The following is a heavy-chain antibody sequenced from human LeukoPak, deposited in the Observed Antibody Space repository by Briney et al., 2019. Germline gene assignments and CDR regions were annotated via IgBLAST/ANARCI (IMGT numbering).Heavy chain of an antibody. CDR3: AANPPADIVVVPAALYNWFDP. J-gene: IGHJ5*02. CDR2: IIPIFGTA. CDR1: GGTFSSYA. D-gene: IGHD2-2*01. V-gene: IGHV1-69*13. Sequence: SVKVSCKASGGTFSSYAISWVRQAPGQGLEWMGGIIPIFGTANYAQKFQGRVTITADESTSTAYMELSSMRSEDTAVYYCAANPPADIVVVPAALYNWFDPWGQGTLVTVSS.